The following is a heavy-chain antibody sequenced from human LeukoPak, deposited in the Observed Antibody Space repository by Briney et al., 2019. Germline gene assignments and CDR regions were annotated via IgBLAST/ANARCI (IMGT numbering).Heavy chain of an antibody. Sequence: GGSLRLSCVASGFTLSNHAMHWVRRGPGKGLEYVSAISLTGDSTYYANSVKGRFTISRDDSKNTLYLQMGSLRTEDMAVYYCARSYASGIHYMDVWGKGSTVTVSS. CDR3: ARSYASGIHYMDV. CDR1: GFTLSNHA. V-gene: IGHV3-64*01. D-gene: IGHD3-10*01. J-gene: IGHJ6*03. CDR2: ISLTGDST.